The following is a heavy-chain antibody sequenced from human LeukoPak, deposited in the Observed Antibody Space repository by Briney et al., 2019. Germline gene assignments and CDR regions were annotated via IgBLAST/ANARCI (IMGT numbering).Heavy chain of an antibody. CDR3: ARVDHSSTWFHVDY. Sequence: ASVKVSCKSSGYTFTVYYMHWVRQAPGQGLEWIGWMSGYNGNTNYAQKMQGRVTMTTDTSTGTAYMELRSLRSDDTAVYYCARVDHSSTWFHVDYWGQGSLVTVSS. J-gene: IGHJ4*02. D-gene: IGHD6-13*01. CDR2: MSGYNGNT. CDR1: GYTFTVYY. V-gene: IGHV1-18*04.